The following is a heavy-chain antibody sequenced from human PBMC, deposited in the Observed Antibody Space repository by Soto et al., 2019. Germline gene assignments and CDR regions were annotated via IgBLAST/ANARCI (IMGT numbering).Heavy chain of an antibody. CDR3: ASGYPGGLLWFGESTPTYDY. V-gene: IGHV4-34*01. Sequence: QVQLQQWGAGLLKPSETLSLTCAVYGGSFSGYYWSWIRQPPGKGLEWIGEINHSGSTNYNPSLKSRVTISVDTSKNQFSLKLSSVTAADTAVYYCASGYPGGLLWFGESTPTYDYWGQGTLVTVSS. J-gene: IGHJ4*02. CDR2: INHSGST. D-gene: IGHD3-10*01. CDR1: GGSFSGYY.